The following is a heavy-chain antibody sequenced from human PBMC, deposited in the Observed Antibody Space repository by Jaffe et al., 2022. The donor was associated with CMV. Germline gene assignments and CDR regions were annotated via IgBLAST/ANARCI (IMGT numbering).Heavy chain of an antibody. V-gene: IGHV3-7*03. CDR3: ARDREGWELVYYYYYMDV. CDR1: GFTFSSYW. D-gene: IGHD1-26*01. CDR2: IKQDGSEK. Sequence: EVQLVESGGGLVQPGGSLRLSCAASGFTFSSYWMSWVRQAPGKGLEWVANIKQDGSEKYYVDSVKGRFTISRDNAKNSLYLQMNSLRAEDTAVYYCARDREGWELVYYYYYMDVWGKGTTVTVSS. J-gene: IGHJ6*03.